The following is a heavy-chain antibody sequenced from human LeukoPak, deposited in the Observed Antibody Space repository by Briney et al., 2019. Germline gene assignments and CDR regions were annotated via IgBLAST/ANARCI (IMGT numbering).Heavy chain of an antibody. CDR3: ARGRRAAAGTAFDY. D-gene: IGHD6-13*01. V-gene: IGHV4-4*02. CDR1: GGSISSSNW. Sequence: SETLSLTCAVSGGSISSSNWWSWVRQPPGKGLEWIGEIHHSGSSGSTNYNPSLKSRVTISVDTSKNQFSLKLSSVTAADTAVYYCARGRRAAAGTAFDYWGQGTLVTVSS. CDR2: IHHSGSSGST. J-gene: IGHJ4*02.